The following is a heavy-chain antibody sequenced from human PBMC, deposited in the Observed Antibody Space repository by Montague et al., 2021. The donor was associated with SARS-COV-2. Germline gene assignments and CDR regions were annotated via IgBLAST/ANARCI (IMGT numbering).Heavy chain of an antibody. Sequence: SETLSLTCTVSGGSFSSYYWSWIRQSPGKGLQWLGYIYYSGSTDYNPSLKSRVTMSVDTSKNQLSLRLNSVTTADTAVYFCASAGRFYGYWSGYSSSAVFFDPWGQGILVTASS. D-gene: IGHD3-3*01. J-gene: IGHJ5*02. CDR2: IYYSGST. CDR3: ASAGRFYGYWSGYSSSAVFFDP. V-gene: IGHV4-59*12. CDR1: GGSFSSYY.